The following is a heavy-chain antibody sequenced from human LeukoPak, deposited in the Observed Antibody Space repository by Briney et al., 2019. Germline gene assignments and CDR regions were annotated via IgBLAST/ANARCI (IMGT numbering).Heavy chain of an antibody. D-gene: IGHD2-21*02. V-gene: IGHV4-34*01. CDR2: INHSGST. Sequence: SETLSLTCAVYGGSFSGYYWSWIRQPPGKGLEWIGEINHSGSTNYNPSLKSRVTISVDTSKNQFSLKLSSVTAADTAVYYCARVPRQLKDVVVTAISFGRRLFQHWGQGTLVTVSS. CDR1: GGSFSGYY. CDR3: ARVPRQLKDVVVTAISFGRRLFQH. J-gene: IGHJ1*01.